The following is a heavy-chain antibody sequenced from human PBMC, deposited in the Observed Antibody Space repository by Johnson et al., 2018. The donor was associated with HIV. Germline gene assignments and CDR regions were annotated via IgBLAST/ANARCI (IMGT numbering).Heavy chain of an antibody. Sequence: QVQLVESGGGVVQPGRSLRLSCAASGFTFSSYAMHWVRQAPGKGLEWVAVISYDASNKYYADSVKGRFTISRDNSKNTLYLQMNSLRAEDTAVYYCMSRRGAPGARDAVDILGQGTMVTVTS. V-gene: IGHV3-30*04. CDR3: MSRRGAPGARDAVDI. CDR1: GFTFSSYA. CDR2: ISYDASNK. D-gene: IGHD5-24*01. J-gene: IGHJ3*02.